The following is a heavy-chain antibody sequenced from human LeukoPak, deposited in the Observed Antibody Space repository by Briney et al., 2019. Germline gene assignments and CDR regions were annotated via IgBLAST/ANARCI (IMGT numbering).Heavy chain of an antibody. CDR3: TRAKVPPRPTWFGS. Sequence: ASVKVSCKASRDMLNSDHIHWVRQAPGEGLEWMGVINAGGEDPKFAQNFQGRVDLTWDTSTNTIYMELARLRSEDTAVYYCTRAKVPPRPTWFGSWGQGTLVTVS. J-gene: IGHJ5*01. V-gene: IGHV1-46*02. D-gene: IGHD3-10*01. CDR1: RDMLNSDH. CDR2: INAGGEDP.